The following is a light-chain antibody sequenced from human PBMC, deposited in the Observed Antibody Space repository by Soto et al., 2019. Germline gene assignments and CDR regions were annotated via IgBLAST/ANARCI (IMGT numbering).Light chain of an antibody. CDR3: QQYNNWPGT. V-gene: IGKV3-20*01. Sequence: EIMLTQSPGTLSLSPGERATLSCRASQSVSSSFLAWYQQKPGQAPRLLIYGASIRATGIPDRFSGSGSGTDFTLTISRLEPEDFAVYYCQQYNNWPGTFGQGTKVEIK. CDR1: QSVSSSF. J-gene: IGKJ1*01. CDR2: GAS.